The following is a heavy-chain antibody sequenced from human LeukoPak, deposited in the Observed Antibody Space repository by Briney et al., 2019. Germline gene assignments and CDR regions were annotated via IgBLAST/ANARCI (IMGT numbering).Heavy chain of an antibody. CDR3: AKELSGRCLDY. V-gene: IGHV3-30*18. CDR2: ISYDGTNK. J-gene: IGHJ4*02. D-gene: IGHD4-17*01. CDR1: GFIVSSNL. Sequence: SGGSLRLSCAASGFIVSSNLMSWVRQAPGKGLEWVAVISYDGTNKYYADSVKGRFTISRDNSKNTLYLHMNSLTAEDTAVYYCAKELSGRCLDYWGQGTLVTVSS.